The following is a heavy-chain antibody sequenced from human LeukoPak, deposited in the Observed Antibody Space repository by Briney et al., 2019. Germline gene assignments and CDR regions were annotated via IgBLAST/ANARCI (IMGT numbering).Heavy chain of an antibody. CDR2: ICGSGGST. CDR1: GFTFSSFV. D-gene: IGHD2-15*01. V-gene: IGHV3-23*01. J-gene: IGHJ4*02. Sequence: GGSLTLSCAASGFTFSSFVMRWLRQAPGKGRVGVSAICGSGGSTYYADSVKGRFTISRDNSKDTLYLQMNSLRAEDTAVNYCAKVRTELGYCSGGSCYGHLFDYWGQGTLVTVSS. CDR3: AKVRTELGYCSGGSCYGHLFDY.